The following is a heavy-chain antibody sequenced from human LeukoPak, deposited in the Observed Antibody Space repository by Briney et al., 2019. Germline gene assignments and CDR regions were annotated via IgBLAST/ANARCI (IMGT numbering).Heavy chain of an antibody. CDR2: ISSSGSTI. CDR3: AREAPYCSGGSCNHSINWFDP. CDR1: GFTFSDYY. Sequence: GGSLRLSCAASGFTFSDYYMSWIRQAPGKGLEWVSYISSSGSTIYYADSVKGRFTTSRDNAKNSLYLQMNGLRAEDTAVYYCAREAPYCSGGSCNHSINWFDPWGQGTLVTVSS. V-gene: IGHV3-11*01. D-gene: IGHD2-15*01. J-gene: IGHJ5*02.